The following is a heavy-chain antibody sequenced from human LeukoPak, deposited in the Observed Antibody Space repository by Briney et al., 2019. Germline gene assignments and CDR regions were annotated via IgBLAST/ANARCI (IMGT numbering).Heavy chain of an antibody. J-gene: IGHJ4*02. CDR1: VYTCTNYG. CDR3: ARTRGYSYGYVFYFDY. V-gene: IGHV1-18*01. CDR2: ISAYNSNT. D-gene: IGHD5-18*01. Sequence: ASVKVSCKASVYTCTNYGISWLRQAPGQGLKWMGWISAYNSNTNYAQKLQGRATMTTDTSTSTAYMELRSLRSDDTAVYYCARTRGYSYGYVFYFDYWGQGTLVTVSS.